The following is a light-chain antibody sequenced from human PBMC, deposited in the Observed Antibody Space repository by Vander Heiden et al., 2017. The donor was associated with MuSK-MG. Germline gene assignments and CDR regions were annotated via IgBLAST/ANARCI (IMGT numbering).Light chain of an antibody. J-gene: IGKJ4*01. V-gene: IGKV3-11*01. CDR2: DAS. CDR1: QSVSSY. CDR3: QQRSNKLT. Sequence: EIVLTQSPATLSLSPGERATLYCRASQSVSSYLAWYQQKPGQAPRLLIYDASNRATGIPARFSGSGSGTDFTLTISSLEPEDFAVYYCQQRSNKLTFGGGTKVEIK.